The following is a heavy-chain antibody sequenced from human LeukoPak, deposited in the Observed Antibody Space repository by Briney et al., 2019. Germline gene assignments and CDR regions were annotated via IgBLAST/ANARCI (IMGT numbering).Heavy chain of an antibody. J-gene: IGHJ6*02. CDR3: ARGLVATPTFYYYYYGMDV. D-gene: IGHD5-12*01. V-gene: IGHV1-8*01. CDR2: MNPNSGNT. Sequence: ASVKVSCKACGYTFTSYDVNWVRQATGQGLEWMGWMNPNSGNTGYAQKFQGRVTMTRNTSISTAYMELSSLRSEDTAVYYCARGLVATPTFYYYYYGMDVWGQGTTVTVSS. CDR1: GYTFTSYD.